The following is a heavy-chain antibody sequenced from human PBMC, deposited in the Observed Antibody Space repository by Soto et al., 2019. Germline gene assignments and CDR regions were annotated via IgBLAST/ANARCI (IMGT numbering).Heavy chain of an antibody. Sequence: QVQLQESGRGLVKPSETLSLSCTVSSGSINSYDWSWIRQSPGKRMEWIGYVHHSWGSSYNPSLQSRVAISLDTSKSQFSLKVTSVTATYTAVYYCARQGFGPLHGLVDVWAQGTTVTVSS. V-gene: IGHV4-59*08. D-gene: IGHD3-10*01. J-gene: IGHJ6*02. CDR2: VHHSWGS. CDR1: SGSINSYD. CDR3: ARQGFGPLHGLVDV.